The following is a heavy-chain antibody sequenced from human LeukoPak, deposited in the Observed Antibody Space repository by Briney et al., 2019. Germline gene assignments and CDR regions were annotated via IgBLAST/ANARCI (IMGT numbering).Heavy chain of an antibody. CDR1: GFTFSSYA. V-gene: IGHV3-23*01. Sequence: GASLRLSCAASGFTFSSYAMSWVRQAPGKGLEWVSAISGSGGSTYYADSVKGRFTISRDNSKNTLYLQMNSLRAEDTAVYYCAKDRYYDGSGYYSWTGFDPWGQGTLVTVSS. D-gene: IGHD3-22*01. CDR2: ISGSGGST. CDR3: AKDRYYDGSGYYSWTGFDP. J-gene: IGHJ5*02.